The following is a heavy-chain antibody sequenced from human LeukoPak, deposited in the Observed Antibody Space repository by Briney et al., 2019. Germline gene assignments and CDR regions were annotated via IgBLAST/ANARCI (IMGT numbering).Heavy chain of an antibody. Sequence: ASVKVSCEASGYTFSSYDINWVRQATGQGLEWMRWMNPNSGNTAYAQKFQGRVTMSRDTSISTAYMELSSLRSEDTAVYYCARLPKYSRPLDYWGQGTLVTVSS. J-gene: IGHJ4*02. CDR3: ARLPKYSRPLDY. V-gene: IGHV1-8*02. CDR1: GYTFSSYD. CDR2: MNPNSGNT. D-gene: IGHD6-6*01.